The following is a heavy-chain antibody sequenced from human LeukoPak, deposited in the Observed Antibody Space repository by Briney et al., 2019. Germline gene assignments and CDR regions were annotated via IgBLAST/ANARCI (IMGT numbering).Heavy chain of an antibody. CDR3: ARETRWDFDN. CDR2: ISSRGSTI. CDR1: GFTFSRYS. Sequence: GGSLRLSCAASGFTFSRYSMNWVRQAPGKGLEWVSYISSRGSTIYYADSVKGRFTISRDNAKNSLYLQMNSLRAEDTAVYYCARETRWDFDNWGQGTLVTVSS. V-gene: IGHV3-48*04. J-gene: IGHJ4*02. D-gene: IGHD5-24*01.